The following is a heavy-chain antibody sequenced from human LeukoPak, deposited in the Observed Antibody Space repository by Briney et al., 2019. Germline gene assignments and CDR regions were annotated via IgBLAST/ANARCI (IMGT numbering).Heavy chain of an antibody. CDR3: AKDARRTSGWYFFDY. Sequence: GGSLRLSCAASGFAFSSLAMGWVRQAPGKGLEWVSVISDSGSITYYADSVKGRFTISRDNSKDTLFLQMNSLRAEDTAVYYCAKDARRTSGWYFFDYWGQGTLVTVSS. J-gene: IGHJ4*02. CDR2: ISDSGSIT. D-gene: IGHD6-19*01. V-gene: IGHV3-23*01. CDR1: GFAFSSLA.